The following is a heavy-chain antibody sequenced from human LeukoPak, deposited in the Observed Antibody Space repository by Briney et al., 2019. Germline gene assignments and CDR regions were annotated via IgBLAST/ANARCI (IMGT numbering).Heavy chain of an antibody. CDR1: GYTFTGYY. J-gene: IGHJ4*02. Sequence: GASVKVSCKASGYTFTGYYMHWVRQAPGQGLEWMGWINPNSGGTNYAQKFQGRVTMTRDTSISTAYMELSRLRSDDTAVYYCARYPRGYYDSSGSIALDYWGQGTLVTVSS. V-gene: IGHV1-2*02. D-gene: IGHD3-22*01. CDR3: ARYPRGYYDSSGSIALDY. CDR2: INPNSGGT.